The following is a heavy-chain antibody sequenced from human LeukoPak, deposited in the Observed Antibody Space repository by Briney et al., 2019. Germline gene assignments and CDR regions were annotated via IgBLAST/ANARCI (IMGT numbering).Heavy chain of an antibody. V-gene: IGHV3-30*02. J-gene: IGHJ4*02. Sequence: GGSLRLSCAASGFTFSSSGIHWVRQAPGKGLEWVAVIWYGGSNKYYADSVKGRFTISRDNSKNTLYLQMNFLKAEDTAVYYCAKVPHIVVVIAISDYFDYWGQGTLVTVSS. CDR3: AKVPHIVVVIAISDYFDY. D-gene: IGHD2-21*01. CDR1: GFTFSSSG. CDR2: IWYGGSNK.